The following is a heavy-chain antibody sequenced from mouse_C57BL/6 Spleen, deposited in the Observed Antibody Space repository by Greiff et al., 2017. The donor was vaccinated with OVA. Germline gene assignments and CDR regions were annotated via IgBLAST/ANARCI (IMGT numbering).Heavy chain of an antibody. V-gene: IGHV1-53*01. CDR2: INPSNGGT. Sequence: QVQLQQSGPELVKPGASVKLSCKASGYTFTSYCMHWVKQRPGQGLEWIGNINPSNGGTIYNEKFKSKATLTVDKSSSTAYMQLSSLTSEDSAVYDCAREGKYCSSYGWYFDVWGTGTTVTVSS. J-gene: IGHJ1*03. CDR3: AREGKYCSSYGWYFDV. CDR1: GYTFTSYC. D-gene: IGHD1-1*01.